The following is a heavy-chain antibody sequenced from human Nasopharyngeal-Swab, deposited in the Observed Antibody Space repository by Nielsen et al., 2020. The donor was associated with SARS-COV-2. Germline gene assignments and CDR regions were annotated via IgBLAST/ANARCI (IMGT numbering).Heavy chain of an antibody. D-gene: IGHD6-19*01. J-gene: IGHJ4*02. CDR1: GFTFSSYG. Sequence: GESLKISCAASGFTFSSYGMHWVRQAPGKGLEWVAVIWYDGSNKYYADSVKGRFTISRDNSKNTLYLQMNSLRAEDTAVYYCARSGQWLVQDYWGQGTLVIVSS. V-gene: IGHV3-33*01. CDR3: ARSGQWLVQDY. CDR2: IWYDGSNK.